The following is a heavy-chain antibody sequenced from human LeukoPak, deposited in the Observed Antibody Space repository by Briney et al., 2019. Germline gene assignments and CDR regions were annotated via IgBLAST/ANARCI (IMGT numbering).Heavy chain of an antibody. Sequence: SETLSLTCTVSGGSISSYYWSWIRQPPGKGLEWIGYIYYSGSTNYNPSLKGRVTISVDTSKNQFSLKLSSVTAADTAVYYCARGTWDYYGSGSYSWFDPWGQGTLVTVSS. CDR3: ARGTWDYYGSGSYSWFDP. V-gene: IGHV4-59*01. D-gene: IGHD3-10*01. CDR2: IYYSGST. J-gene: IGHJ5*02. CDR1: GGSISSYY.